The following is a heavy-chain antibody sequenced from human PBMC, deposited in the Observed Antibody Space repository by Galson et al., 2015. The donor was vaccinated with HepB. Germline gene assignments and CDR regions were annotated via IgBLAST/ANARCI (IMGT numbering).Heavy chain of an antibody. CDR3: AKRSRFGEP. V-gene: IGHV3-23*01. CDR2: ISGSGGRT. Sequence: SLRLSCAASGFTFGSYAMSWVRQAPGKGLEWVSGISGSGGRTYYADSVKGRLTISRDNSKNTLYLQMNSLRAEDTAVYYCAKRSRFGEPGGQGTLVTVSS. D-gene: IGHD3-10*01. CDR1: GFTFGSYA. J-gene: IGHJ5*02.